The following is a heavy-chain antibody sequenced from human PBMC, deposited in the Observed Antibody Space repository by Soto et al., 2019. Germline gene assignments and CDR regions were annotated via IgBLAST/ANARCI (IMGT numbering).Heavy chain of an antibody. D-gene: IGHD1-7*01. J-gene: IGHJ4*02. CDR2: IIPIFGTA. CDR1: GGTFSSYA. Sequence: ASVKVSCKASGGTFSSYAISWVRQAPGQGLEWMGGIIPIFGTANYAQKFQGRVTITADESTSTAYMELSSLRSEDTAVYYCARGGFPTGTIDYWGQGTLVTVSS. V-gene: IGHV1-69*13. CDR3: ARGGFPTGTIDY.